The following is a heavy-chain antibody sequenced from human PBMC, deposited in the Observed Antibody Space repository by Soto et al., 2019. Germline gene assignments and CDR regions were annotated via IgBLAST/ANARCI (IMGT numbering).Heavy chain of an antibody. Sequence: ETLSLTCEVSGGSLTGYYRIWDRQTPGKGLEWIGEINDSGTTYYNPSFKSRLTISINTAKRQISLRLTSVTAADTAVYYCARDGVSRIDPWGRGILVTVSS. V-gene: IGHV4-34*01. J-gene: IGHJ5*02. CDR2: INDSGTT. CDR1: GGSLTGYY. D-gene: IGHD3-16*01. CDR3: ARDGVSRIDP.